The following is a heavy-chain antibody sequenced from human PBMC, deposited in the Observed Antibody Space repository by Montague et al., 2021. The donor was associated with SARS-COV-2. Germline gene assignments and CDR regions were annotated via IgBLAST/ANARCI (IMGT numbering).Heavy chain of an antibody. D-gene: IGHD3-22*01. Sequence: SETLSLTCAVYSGSFSDYYWTWIRQPPGKGLEWIGEINHSGSINHNPSLKSRVSISVDTSKNQFSLKLTSVTAADTAVYYCARGAPTITMIVVVFTGAGWYFDLWGRGTLVTVSS. V-gene: IGHV4-34*01. CDR2: INHSGSI. J-gene: IGHJ2*01. CDR1: SGSFSDYY. CDR3: ARGAPTITMIVVVFTGAGWYFDL.